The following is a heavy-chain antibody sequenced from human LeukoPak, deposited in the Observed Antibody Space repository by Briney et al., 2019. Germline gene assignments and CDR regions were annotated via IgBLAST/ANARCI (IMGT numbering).Heavy chain of an antibody. J-gene: IGHJ3*02. Sequence: SETLSLTCTVSGGSISSYYWSWIRQPPGKGLEWIGYIYYSGNTNYNPSLKSRVTISVDTSKNQFSLKLSSVTAADTAVYYCARGYYDSSGYYYVPDAFDIWGQGTMVTVSS. CDR2: IYYSGNT. V-gene: IGHV4-59*01. D-gene: IGHD3-22*01. CDR1: GGSISSYY. CDR3: ARGYYDSSGYYYVPDAFDI.